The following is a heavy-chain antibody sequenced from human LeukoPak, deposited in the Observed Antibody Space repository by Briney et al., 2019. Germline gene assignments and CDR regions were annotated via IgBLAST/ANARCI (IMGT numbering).Heavy chain of an antibody. J-gene: IGHJ3*02. D-gene: IGHD5-24*01. Sequence: GGSLRLSCAASGFTFSSYWMSWVRQAPGKGLEWVANIKQDGSEEYYVDSVKGRFTISRDNDNNSLYLQMNSLRAEDTAVYYCAREPTIGEMATISDAFDIWGQGTMVTVSS. CDR2: IKQDGSEE. CDR3: AREPTIGEMATISDAFDI. CDR1: GFTFSSYW. V-gene: IGHV3-7*01.